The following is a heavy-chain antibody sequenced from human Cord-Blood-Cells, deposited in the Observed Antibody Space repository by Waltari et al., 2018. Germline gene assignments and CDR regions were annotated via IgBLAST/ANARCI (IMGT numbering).Heavy chain of an antibody. D-gene: IGHD3-3*01. CDR1: GGPISSGGYY. CDR2: IYYSGST. J-gene: IGHJ4*02. CDR3: AGGTYYDFWSGYYSGGYFDY. V-gene: IGHV4-31*03. Sequence: QVQLQESGPGLVKPSQTLSLTCTVSGGPISSGGYYWSWIRQHPGKGLEWIGYIYYSGSTYYNPSLKSRVTISVDTSKNQFSLKLSSVTAADTAVYYCAGGTYYDFWSGYYSGGYFDYWGQGTLVTVSS.